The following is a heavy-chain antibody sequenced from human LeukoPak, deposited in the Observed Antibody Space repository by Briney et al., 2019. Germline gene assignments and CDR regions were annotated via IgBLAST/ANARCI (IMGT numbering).Heavy chain of an antibody. V-gene: IGHV3-15*01. Sequence: KPGGPLRLPCAPSGFPYRDPRMSGAPAPPGKALEWVGRIKSKIDGGTTDYAAPVKGRFTISRDDSENTLYLQMNSLKTEDTAVYYCTTGTGEKYWGQGTLVTVSS. CDR3: TTGTGEKY. CDR1: GFPYRDPR. CDR2: IKSKIDGGTT. D-gene: IGHD7-27*01. J-gene: IGHJ4*02.